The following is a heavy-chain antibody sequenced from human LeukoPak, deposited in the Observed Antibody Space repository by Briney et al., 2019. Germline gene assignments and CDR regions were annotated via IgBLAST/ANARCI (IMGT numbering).Heavy chain of an antibody. D-gene: IGHD3-22*01. V-gene: IGHV3-33*06. CDR2: IWYDGRNN. J-gene: IGHJ4*02. CDR3: AKDQVGGSGYYCPLDY. Sequence: GRSLRLFCAASGFTFSSYGMHWVRQAPGRGLEWVAVIWYDGRNNFYADSVKGRFPISRDNSKNTLYLQMNSLRAEDTAVYYCAKDQVGGSGYYCPLDYWGQGTLVTVSS. CDR1: GFTFSSYG.